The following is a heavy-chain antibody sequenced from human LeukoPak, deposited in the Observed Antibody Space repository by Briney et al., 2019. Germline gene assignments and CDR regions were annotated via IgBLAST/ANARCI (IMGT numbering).Heavy chain of an antibody. CDR2: IKQDGSEK. CDR3: ARRVDCSSTSCYSGQDNGFDP. J-gene: IGHJ5*02. CDR1: GFTFSSYW. Sequence: GGSLRLSCAASGFTFSSYWMSWVRQAPGKGLEWVANIKQDGSEKYYVDSVKGRFTISRDNAKNSLYLQMNSLRAEDTAVYYCARRVDCSSTSCYSGQDNGFDPWGQGTLVTVSS. V-gene: IGHV3-7*01. D-gene: IGHD2-2*02.